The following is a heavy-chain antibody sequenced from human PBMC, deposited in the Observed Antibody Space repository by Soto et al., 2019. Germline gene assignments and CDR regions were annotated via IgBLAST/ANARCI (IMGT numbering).Heavy chain of an antibody. J-gene: IGHJ3*02. D-gene: IGHD6-13*01. CDR1: GGTFSSYS. CDR2: IIPIFGTA. CDR3: ARAAAADAFDI. V-gene: IGHV1-69*01. Sequence: GASVKVSRKASGGTFSSYSISWVRQAPGQGLEWMGGIIPIFGTANYAQKFQGRVTITADESTSTAYMELSSLRSEDTAVYYCARAAAADAFDIWGQGTMVTVSS.